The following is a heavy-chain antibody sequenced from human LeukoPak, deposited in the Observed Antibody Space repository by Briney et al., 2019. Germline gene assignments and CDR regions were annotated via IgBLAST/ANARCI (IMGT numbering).Heavy chain of an antibody. CDR3: ALGKDSSGWYYFDY. V-gene: IGHV3-30*02. D-gene: IGHD6-19*01. CDR2: IWYDGSNK. CDR1: GFTFSSYG. J-gene: IGHJ4*02. Sequence: PGGSLRLSCAASGFTFSSYGMHWVRQAPGKGLEWVGVIWYDGSNKYYADSVKGRFTISRDNSKNTLYLQMNSLRAEDTAVYYCALGKDSSGWYYFDYWGQGTLVTVSS.